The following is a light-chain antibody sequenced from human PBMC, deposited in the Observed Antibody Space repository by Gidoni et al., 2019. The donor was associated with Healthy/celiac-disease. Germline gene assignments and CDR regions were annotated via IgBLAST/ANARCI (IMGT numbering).Light chain of an antibody. CDR1: QSISSW. CDR2: RAS. Sequence: DLQLTHSPSTLSASIGDRVTLTCRASQSISSWLAWYQQKPGKAPKLLIYRASSLDSGIPSRFSGSGSGTEFTLTISSLQPEDFATYYCQQYNSYSQTFGQGTKVEIK. J-gene: IGKJ1*01. V-gene: IGKV1-5*03. CDR3: QQYNSYSQT.